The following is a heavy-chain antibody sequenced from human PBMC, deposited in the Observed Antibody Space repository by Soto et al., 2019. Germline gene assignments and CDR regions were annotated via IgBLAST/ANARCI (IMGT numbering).Heavy chain of an antibody. D-gene: IGHD2-21*02. CDR1: GYTFTGYY. V-gene: IGHV1-2*02. CDR3: ARGYCGGDCPSFAGWFDP. J-gene: IGHJ5*02. CDR2: INPNSGGT. Sequence: GASVKVSCKASGYTFTGYYMHWVRQAPGQGLEWMGWINPNSGGTNYAQKFQGRVTMTRDTSISTAYMELSRLRSDDTAVYYCARGYCGGDCPSFAGWFDPWGQETLVTVSS.